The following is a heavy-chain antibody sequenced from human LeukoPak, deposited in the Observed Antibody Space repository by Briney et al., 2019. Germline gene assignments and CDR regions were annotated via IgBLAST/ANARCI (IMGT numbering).Heavy chain of an antibody. V-gene: IGHV3-7*01. CDR2: IKQDGSEK. D-gene: IGHD3-3*01. CDR3: ARDGRYYDFWSGNNWFDP. J-gene: IGHJ5*02. Sequence: GGSLRLSCAASGFTFSSYWMSWVRQAPGKGLEWVANIKQDGSEKYYVDSVKGRFTISRDNAKNSLYLQMNSLRAEDTAVYYCARDGRYYDFWSGNNWFDPWGQGTLVTVSS. CDR1: GFTFSSYW.